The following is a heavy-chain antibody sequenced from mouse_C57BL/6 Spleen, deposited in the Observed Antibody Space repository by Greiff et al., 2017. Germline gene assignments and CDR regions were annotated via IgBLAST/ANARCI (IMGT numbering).Heavy chain of an antibody. Sequence: VQLKESVAELVRPGASVKLSCTASGFNIKNTYMHWVKQRPEQGLEWIGRIDPANGNTKYAPKFQGKATITADTSSNTAYLQLSSLTSEDTAIYYCATLIYYGNYDDYWGQGTTLTVSS. J-gene: IGHJ2*01. CDR1: GFNIKNTY. CDR3: ATLIYYGNYDDY. V-gene: IGHV14-3*01. D-gene: IGHD2-1*01. CDR2: IDPANGNT.